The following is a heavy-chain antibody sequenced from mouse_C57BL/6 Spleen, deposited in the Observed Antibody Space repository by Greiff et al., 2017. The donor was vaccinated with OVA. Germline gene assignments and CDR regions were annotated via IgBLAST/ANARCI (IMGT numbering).Heavy chain of an antibody. J-gene: IGHJ4*01. Sequence: EVQVVESGGGLVKPGGSLKLSCAASGFTFSSYAMSWVRQTPEKRLEWVATISDGGSYTYYPDNVKGRFTISRDNAKNNLYLQMSHLKSEDTAMYYCARDAAYYSNSYAMDYWGQGTSVTVSS. CDR2: ISDGGSYT. D-gene: IGHD2-5*01. CDR1: GFTFSSYA. CDR3: ARDAAYYSNSYAMDY. V-gene: IGHV5-4*01.